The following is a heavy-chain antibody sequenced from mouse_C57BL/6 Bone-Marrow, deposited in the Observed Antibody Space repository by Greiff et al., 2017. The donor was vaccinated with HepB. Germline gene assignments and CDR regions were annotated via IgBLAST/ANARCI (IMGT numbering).Heavy chain of an antibody. V-gene: IGHV2-5*01. CDR2: IWRGGST. CDR1: GFSLTSYG. D-gene: IGHD1-1*01. J-gene: IGHJ4*01. Sequence: VKLMESGPGLVQPSQSLSITCTVSGFSLTSYGVHWVRQSPGKGLEWLGVIWRGGSTDYNAAFMSRLSITKDNSKSQVFFKMNSLQADDTAIYYCAKSLHYYGSSYAMDYWGQGTSVTVSS. CDR3: AKSLHYYGSSYAMDY.